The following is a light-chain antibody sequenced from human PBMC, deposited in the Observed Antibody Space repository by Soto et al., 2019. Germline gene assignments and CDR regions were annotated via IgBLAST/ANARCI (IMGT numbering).Light chain of an antibody. J-gene: IGLJ3*02. CDR3: QTWDTDIRV. CDR1: SGHTNYA. V-gene: IGLV4-69*01. CDR2: LNSDGIH. Sequence: QSVLTQSPSASASLGASVKLTCTLSSGHTNYAIAWHQQQPEKGPRYLMNLNSDGIHIKGDGIPDRFSGSSSGAERYLTISSLQSEDEADYYCQTWDTDIRVFGGGTKVTVL.